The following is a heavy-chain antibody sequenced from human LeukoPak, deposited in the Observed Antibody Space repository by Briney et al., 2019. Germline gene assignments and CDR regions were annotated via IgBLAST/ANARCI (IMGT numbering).Heavy chain of an antibody. CDR2: IYTSGST. V-gene: IGHV4-4*07. J-gene: IGHJ5*02. D-gene: IGHD3-10*01. CDR3: ARGYYGSGSYYNYRASGFWFDP. Sequence: PSETLSLTCTVSGGSISSYYWSWIRQPAGKGLEWIGRIYTSGSTNYNPSLKSRVTISVDTSKNQFSLKLSSVTAADTAVYYCARGYYGSGSYYNYRASGFWFDPWGQGTLVTVSS. CDR1: GGSISSYY.